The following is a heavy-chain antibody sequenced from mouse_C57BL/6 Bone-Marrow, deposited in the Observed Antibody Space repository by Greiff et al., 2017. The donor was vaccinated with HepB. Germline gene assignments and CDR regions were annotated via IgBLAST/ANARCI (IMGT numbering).Heavy chain of an antibody. D-gene: IGHD1-1*01. CDR1: GFTFSSYA. CDR3: ARDPVTTVPPYYYAMDY. CDR2: ISDGGSYT. J-gene: IGHJ4*01. Sequence: EVQLVESGGGLVKPGGSLKLSCAASGFTFSSYAMSWVRQTPEKRLEWVATISDGGSYTYYPDNVKGRFTISRDNAKNNLYLQMSHLKSEDTAMYYCARDPVTTVPPYYYAMDYWGQGTSVTVSS. V-gene: IGHV5-4*01.